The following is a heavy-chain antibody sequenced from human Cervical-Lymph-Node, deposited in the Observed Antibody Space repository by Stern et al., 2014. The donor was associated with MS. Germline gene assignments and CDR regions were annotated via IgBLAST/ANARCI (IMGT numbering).Heavy chain of an antibody. J-gene: IGHJ6*02. D-gene: IGHD6-6*01. CDR3: ARHPPRRSSSDPNFGLDV. CDR1: GYTFSKNW. Sequence: EVQLVQSGAEVKKPRDSLKISCKGSGYTFSKNWIAWVRQMPGKSLEWMGIIYPGDSDTRYNPSFQSPVTMSADKSIKTAYLHCNSLKPSAPAISYSARHPPRRSSSDPNFGLDVWGQGTPVTVSS. V-gene: IGHV5-51*01. CDR2: IYPGDSDT.